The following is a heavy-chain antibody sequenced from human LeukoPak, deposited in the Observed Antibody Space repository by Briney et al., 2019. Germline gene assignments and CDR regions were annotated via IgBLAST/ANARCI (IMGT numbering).Heavy chain of an antibody. CDR3: ARVTEDGYVDY. CDR1: GFTFSSSS. Sequence: GGSLRLSCEASGFTFSSSSMNWVRQAPGKGLEWVSYISGRSDNIYYADSVKGRFTISRDNSKNTLYLQMNSLRAEDTAVYYCARVTEDGYVDYWGQGTLVTVSS. J-gene: IGHJ4*02. D-gene: IGHD5-24*01. V-gene: IGHV3-48*01. CDR2: ISGRSDNI.